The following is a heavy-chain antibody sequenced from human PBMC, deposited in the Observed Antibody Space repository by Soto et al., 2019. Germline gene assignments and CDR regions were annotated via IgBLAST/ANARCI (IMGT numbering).Heavy chain of an antibody. CDR3: ARHHAHVQWLVRLGYFDY. J-gene: IGHJ4*02. CDR1: GYSFTSYW. Sequence: PXESLTMSFTRSGYSFTSYWFGWVRQMPGKGLEWMGIIYPGDSDTRYSPSFQGQVTISADKSISTAYLQWSRLKDSDTAMYYSARHHAHVQWLVRLGYFDYWGQGTLVTVYS. D-gene: IGHD6-19*01. V-gene: IGHV5-51*01. CDR2: IYPGDSDT.